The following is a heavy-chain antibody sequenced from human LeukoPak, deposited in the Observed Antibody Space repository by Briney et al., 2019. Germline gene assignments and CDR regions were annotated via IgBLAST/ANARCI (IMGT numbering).Heavy chain of an antibody. CDR2: TYYTSKWNT. CDR1: GDSFSTSGVA. D-gene: IGHD6-25*01. Sequence: SQTLSLTCALSGDSFSTSGVAWDWVRQSPSRGLEWLGRTYYTSKWNTDYAVSVKSLIVVNPDTSKNQFSLQLNSVTSEDTAVYYCARGRASAFDVWGQGTMVTVSS. V-gene: IGHV6-1*01. CDR3: ARGRASAFDV. J-gene: IGHJ3*01.